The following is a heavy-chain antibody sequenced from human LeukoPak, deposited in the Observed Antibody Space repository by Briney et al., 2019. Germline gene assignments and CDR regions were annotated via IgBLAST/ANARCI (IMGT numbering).Heavy chain of an antibody. CDR1: GGSISSHY. J-gene: IGHJ4*02. CDR2: LYDSVRT. CDR3: ATIKRGDIYGYFDF. V-gene: IGHV4-59*11. Sequence: SETLSLTCTVSGGSISSHYWSWLRQPPGKGLEWIAYLYDSVRTKDNPSLKGRVTLSADTSKNQHSLRLSSVTAADTAVYYCATIKRGDIYGYFDFWGQGILVAVSS. D-gene: IGHD5-18*01.